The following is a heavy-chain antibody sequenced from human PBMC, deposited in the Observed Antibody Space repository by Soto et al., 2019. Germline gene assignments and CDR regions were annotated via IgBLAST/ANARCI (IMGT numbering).Heavy chain of an antibody. CDR1: GYTFTGYY. CDR3: ARVVPLYDRTSPLDY. D-gene: IGHD3-22*01. Sequence: ASVKVSCKASGYTFTGYYMHWVRQAPGQRLEWMGWFNTGNGDTKYSQKFQGRVTLTGDTSASTASMELSGLRSADTAVYYCARVVPLYDRTSPLDYWGQGTLVTVSS. J-gene: IGHJ4*02. CDR2: FNTGNGDT. V-gene: IGHV1-3*04.